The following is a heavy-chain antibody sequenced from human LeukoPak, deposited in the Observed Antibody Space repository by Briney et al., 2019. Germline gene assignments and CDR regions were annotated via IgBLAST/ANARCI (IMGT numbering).Heavy chain of an antibody. V-gene: IGHV1-24*01. J-gene: IGHJ4*02. D-gene: IGHD2-2*02. Sequence: ASVKVSCKVSGYTLTELSMHWVRQAPGKGLEWMGGFDPEDGETIYAQKFQGRVTMTEDTSTDTAYMELSSLRSEDTAVYYCARDNLLCSSTSCYTGGYFDYWGQGTLVTVSS. CDR3: ARDNLLCSSTSCYTGGYFDY. CDR1: GYTLTELS. CDR2: FDPEDGET.